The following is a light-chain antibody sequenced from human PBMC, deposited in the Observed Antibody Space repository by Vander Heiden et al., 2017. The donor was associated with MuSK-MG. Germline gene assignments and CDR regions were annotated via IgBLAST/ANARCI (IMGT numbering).Light chain of an antibody. CDR1: QSVSSY. V-gene: IGKV3-11*01. CDR2: DAS. CDR3: QQRSNGPPEVT. J-gene: IGKJ4*01. Sequence: EIVWTQSPATLSLSPGERATLSCRASQSVSSYLAWYQQKPGQAPRLLIYDASNRATGITARFSGSGSGTDFNLTISSREPEDFAVYYCQQRSNGPPEVTFGGGTKVEIK.